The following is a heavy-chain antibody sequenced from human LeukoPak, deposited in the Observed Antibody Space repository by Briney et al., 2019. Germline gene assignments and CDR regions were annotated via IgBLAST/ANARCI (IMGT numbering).Heavy chain of an antibody. J-gene: IGHJ2*01. CDR1: GCSFIGYY. D-gene: IGHD3-9*01. CDR2: INPNSGGT. Sequence: ASMKVSCKTSGCSFIGYYIHWVRQAPGQGFEWMGRINPNSGGTDYAQKFQGRVTMTRDTSISTAYMELSRLRSDDTAVYYCATTILSEAETIFWGRGTLVTVSS. CDR3: ATTILSEAETIF. V-gene: IGHV1-2*06.